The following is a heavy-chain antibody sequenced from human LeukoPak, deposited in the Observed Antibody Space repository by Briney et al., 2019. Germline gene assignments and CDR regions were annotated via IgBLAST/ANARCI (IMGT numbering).Heavy chain of an antibody. CDR2: ISSSSSTI. CDR3: ARDSHDSSGYYYDLNFDY. D-gene: IGHD3-22*01. V-gene: IGHV3-48*01. J-gene: IGHJ4*02. Sequence: GGSLRLSCAASGFTSSSYSMNWVRQAPGKGLEWVSYISSSSSTIYYADSVKGRFTISRDNAKNSLYLQMNSLRAEDTAVYYCARDSHDSSGYYYDLNFDYWGQGTLVTVSS. CDR1: GFTSSSYS.